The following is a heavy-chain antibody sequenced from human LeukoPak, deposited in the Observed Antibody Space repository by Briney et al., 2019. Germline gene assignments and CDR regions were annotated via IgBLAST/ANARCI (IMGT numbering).Heavy chain of an antibody. CDR2: ISGSGGST. J-gene: IGHJ4*02. D-gene: IGHD6-6*01. CDR3: ARDPSSSSSVGGYLDY. CDR1: GFTFSSYA. V-gene: IGHV3-23*01. Sequence: GGSLRLSCAASGFTFSSYAMSWVRQAPGKGLEWVSAISGSGGSTYYADSVKGRFTISRDNSKNTLYLQMNSLRAEDTAVYYCARDPSSSSSVGGYLDYWGQGTPVTVSS.